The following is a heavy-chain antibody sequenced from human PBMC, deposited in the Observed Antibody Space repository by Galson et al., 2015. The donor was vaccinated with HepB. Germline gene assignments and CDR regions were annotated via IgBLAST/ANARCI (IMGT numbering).Heavy chain of an antibody. J-gene: IGHJ4*02. V-gene: IGHV3-48*04. CDR3: AKDIFSSGWGGGPDY. CDR2: ISGGRSTI. Sequence: SLRLSCAASGFTFSSYSMNWVRQVPGKGLEWVSYISGGRSTIYYADSVKGRFTVSRDNAKNSLYLQMNSLRAEDTALYYCAKDIFSSGWGGGPDYWGQGTLVTVSS. CDR1: GFTFSSYS. D-gene: IGHD6-19*01.